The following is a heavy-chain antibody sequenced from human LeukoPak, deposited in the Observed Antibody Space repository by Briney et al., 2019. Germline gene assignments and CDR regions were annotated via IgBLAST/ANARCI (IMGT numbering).Heavy chain of an antibody. CDR3: AKVDGGGTHSLDY. CDR1: GFTFSSYA. CDR2: ISSSGGST. V-gene: IGHV3-23*01. J-gene: IGHJ4*02. Sequence: PGGSLRLSCAASGFTFSSYAMRWVRQAPGKGLEWVSAISSSGGSTYYADSVKGRFTISRDNSKNTLFLQMDSLRAEDTAVYYCAKVDGGGTHSLDYWGQGTLVTVSS. D-gene: IGHD3-16*01.